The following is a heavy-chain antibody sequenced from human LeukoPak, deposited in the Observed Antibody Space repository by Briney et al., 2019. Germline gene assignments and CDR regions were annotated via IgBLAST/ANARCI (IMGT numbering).Heavy chain of an antibody. V-gene: IGHV3-7*01. CDR2: IKQDGSEK. J-gene: IGHJ3*02. Sequence: VGSLRLSCAASGFTFSSYWMSWVRQAPGKGLEWVANIKQDGSEKYYVDSVKGRFTISRDNAKNSLYLQMNSLRAEDTAVYYCARALISDRISGGDAFDIWGQGTMVTVSS. D-gene: IGHD6-19*01. CDR1: GFTFSSYW. CDR3: ARALISDRISGGDAFDI.